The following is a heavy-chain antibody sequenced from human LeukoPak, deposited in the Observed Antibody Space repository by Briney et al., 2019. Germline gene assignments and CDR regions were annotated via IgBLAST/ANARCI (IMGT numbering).Heavy chain of an antibody. CDR3: GRLFDS. V-gene: IGHV4-39*01. J-gene: IGHJ4*02. CDR1: GGAIISDNFY. Sequence: PSETLSLTCTVSGGAIISDNFYWGWVRQPPGKGLEWVGSINYSGTTYYNPSLRSRVSISVDTSRTQFFLRLNSVSAADTAVYYCGRLFDSWGQASLVTVSS. CDR2: INYSGTT.